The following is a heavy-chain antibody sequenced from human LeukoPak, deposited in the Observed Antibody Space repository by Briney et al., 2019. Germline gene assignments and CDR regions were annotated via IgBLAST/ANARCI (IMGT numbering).Heavy chain of an antibody. Sequence: SETLSLTCTVSGYSISSGYYWGWIRQPPGKGLEWIGSIYHSGSTYYNPSLKSRVTISVDTSKNQFSLKVSSVTAADTAVYYCAGDDGYGRAGPWGQGTLVTVSS. J-gene: IGHJ5*02. CDR1: GYSISSGYY. D-gene: IGHD5-24*01. CDR2: IYHSGST. V-gene: IGHV4-38-2*02. CDR3: AGDDGYGRAGP.